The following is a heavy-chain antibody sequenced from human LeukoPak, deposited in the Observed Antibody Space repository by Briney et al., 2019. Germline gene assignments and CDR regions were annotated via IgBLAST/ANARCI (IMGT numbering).Heavy chain of an antibody. CDR3: AKALFSSGGGETFDY. CDR1: GXTFASYA. V-gene: IGHV3-23*01. D-gene: IGHD6-19*01. J-gene: IGHJ4*02. CDR2: IRVGGGNT. Sequence: QTGGSLRLSCAASGXTFASYAMSWVRQAPGKGLEWVSAIRVGGGNTDYADSVKGRFTISRDFSKNTLYLQMNSLRAEDTAVYYCAKALFSSGGGETFDYWGQGTLVTVSS.